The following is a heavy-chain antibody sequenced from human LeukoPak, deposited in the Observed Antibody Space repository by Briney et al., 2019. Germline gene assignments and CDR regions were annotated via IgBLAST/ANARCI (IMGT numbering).Heavy chain of an antibody. CDR2: ISAYNGNT. V-gene: IGHV1-18*01. CDR1: GYTFTSYG. Sequence: ASVKVSCKASGYTFTSYGISWVRQAPGQGLEWMGWISAYNGNTNYAQKLQGRVTMTTDTSTSTAYMELSSLRSDDTAVYYCARDRARGYSYGFGNDYWGQGTLVTVSS. J-gene: IGHJ4*02. CDR3: ARDRARGYSYGFGNDY. D-gene: IGHD5-18*01.